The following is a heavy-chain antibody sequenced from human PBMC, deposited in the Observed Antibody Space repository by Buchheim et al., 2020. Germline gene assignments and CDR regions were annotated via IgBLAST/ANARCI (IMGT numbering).Heavy chain of an antibody. Sequence: EVQLVESGGGLVQPGGSLRLSCAASGFTVSSNYMSWVRQAPGKGLEWVSVIYSGGSTYYADSVKGRFTISRDNSKNTLYLQMNSLRAEDTAVYYCARESQENNYYGYKYYYYGMDVWGQGTT. V-gene: IGHV3-66*02. CDR1: GFTVSSNY. CDR3: ARESQENNYYGYKYYYYGMDV. J-gene: IGHJ6*02. CDR2: IYSGGST. D-gene: IGHD3-10*01.